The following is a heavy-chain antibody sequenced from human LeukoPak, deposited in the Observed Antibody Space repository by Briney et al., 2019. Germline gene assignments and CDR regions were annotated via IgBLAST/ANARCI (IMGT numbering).Heavy chain of an antibody. CDR3: ARDFGLRVTIFVPHYFDY. CDR2: IRSDGSDT. J-gene: IGHJ4*02. D-gene: IGHD3-3*01. CDR1: GFTFSSYS. Sequence: GGSLRLSCEASGFTFSSYSMNWVRQAPGKGLVWVSRIRSDGSDTRYAESVKGRFTISRDNAKNTLYLQMNSLRAEDTAVYYCARDFGLRVTIFVPHYFDYWGQGTLVTVSS. V-gene: IGHV3-74*01.